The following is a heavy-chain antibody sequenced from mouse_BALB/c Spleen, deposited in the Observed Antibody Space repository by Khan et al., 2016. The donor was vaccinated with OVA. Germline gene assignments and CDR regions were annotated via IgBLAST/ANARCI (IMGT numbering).Heavy chain of an antibody. Sequence: EVQLHESGPGLVKPSQSLSLTCTVTGYSITSGYAWNWIRQFPGNKLEWMGYISYSGGTSYNPSLKSRISITRDTSKNQFFLQLNSVTTEDTATYYCARGNYYGYYFDYWGQGTTLTVSS. CDR3: ARGNYYGYYFDY. CDR2: ISYSGGT. CDR1: GYSITSGYA. D-gene: IGHD1-1*01. V-gene: IGHV3-2*02. J-gene: IGHJ2*01.